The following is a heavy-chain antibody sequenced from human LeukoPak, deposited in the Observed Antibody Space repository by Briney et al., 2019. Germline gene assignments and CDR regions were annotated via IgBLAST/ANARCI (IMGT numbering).Heavy chain of an antibody. CDR3: ARDHYYYDSSGYYRGAAFDI. CDR1: GFTFDDYA. Sequence: PGRSLRLSCAASGFTFDDYALHWVRQAPGKGLEWVSGISWNSGSIGYADSVKGRFTISRDNAKNSLYLQMNSLRAEDTAVYYCARDHYYYDSSGYYRGAAFDIWGQGTMVTVSS. J-gene: IGHJ3*02. CDR2: ISWNSGSI. V-gene: IGHV3-9*01. D-gene: IGHD3-22*01.